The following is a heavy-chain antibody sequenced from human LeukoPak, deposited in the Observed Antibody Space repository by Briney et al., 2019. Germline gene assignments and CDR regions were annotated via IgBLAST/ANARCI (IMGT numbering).Heavy chain of an antibody. J-gene: IGHJ4*02. D-gene: IGHD3/OR15-3a*01. CDR1: GFTFSSYA. Sequence: PGGSLRLSCAASGFTFSSYAMHWVRQAPGKGLEWVAVISYDGSNKYYADSVKGRFTISRDNSKNTLYLRMNSLRAEDTAVYYCARTLSDSGLSYWGQGTLVTVSS. CDR2: ISYDGSNK. V-gene: IGHV3-30*04. CDR3: ARTLSDSGLSY.